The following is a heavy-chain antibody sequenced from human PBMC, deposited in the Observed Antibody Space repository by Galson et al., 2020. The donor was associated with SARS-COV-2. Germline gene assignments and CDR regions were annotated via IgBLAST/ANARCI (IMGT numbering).Heavy chain of an antibody. CDR3: ATLGDLYGDHSNFDY. CDR2: IYPGDSDT. J-gene: IGHJ4*02. V-gene: IGHV5-51*01. CDR1: GYSFTSYW. Sequence: GESLKISCKGSGYSFTSYWIGWVRQMPGKGLEWMGIIYPGDSDTRYSPSFQGQVTISADKSISTAYLQWSSLKASDTAMYYCATLGDLYGDHSNFDYWGQGTLVTVSS. D-gene: IGHD4-17*01.